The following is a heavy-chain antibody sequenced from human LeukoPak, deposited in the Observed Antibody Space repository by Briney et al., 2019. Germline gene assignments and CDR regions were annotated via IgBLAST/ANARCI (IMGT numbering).Heavy chain of an antibody. CDR3: ARDGSGYYYFDY. D-gene: IGHD5-12*01. Sequence: ASVKVSCKTSGYTFTAYAMHWVRQAPGQRLEWMGWTNAGSGNTYYSQEFQGRITIARDTSASIAYMELSSLRSEDTAVYYCARDGSGYYYFDYWGQGTLVTVSS. CDR1: GYTFTAYA. V-gene: IGHV1-3*01. CDR2: TNAGSGNT. J-gene: IGHJ4*02.